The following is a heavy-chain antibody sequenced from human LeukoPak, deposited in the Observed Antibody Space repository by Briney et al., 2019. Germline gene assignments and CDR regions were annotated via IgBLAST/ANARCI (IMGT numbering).Heavy chain of an antibody. CDR1: GGSISSGSYY. D-gene: IGHD3-16*01. V-gene: IGHV4-61*02. Sequence: SETLSLTCTVSGGSISSGSYYWSWIRQPAGKGLEWIGRIYTSGSTNYNPSLKSRVTISVDTSKNQFSLKLSSVTAADTAVYYCARDGRKLHYDYVWGQGTLVTVSS. CDR3: ARDGRKLHYDYV. J-gene: IGHJ4*02. CDR2: IYTSGST.